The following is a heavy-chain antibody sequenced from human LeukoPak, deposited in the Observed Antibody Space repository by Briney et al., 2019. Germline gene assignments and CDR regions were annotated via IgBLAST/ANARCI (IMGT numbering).Heavy chain of an antibody. CDR3: ARVLARQFTSFSDSRPYSYYYMDV. CDR1: GGSISSSSYY. Sequence: SETLSLTCTVSGGSISSSSYYWGWIRQPPGKGLEWIGSIYYSGSTYYDPSLKSRVTISVDTSKNQFSLKLSSVTAAATAMYYCARVLARQFTSFSDSRPYSYYYMDVWGKGTTVTVSS. D-gene: IGHD2-21*01. J-gene: IGHJ6*03. V-gene: IGHV4-39*07. CDR2: IYYSGST.